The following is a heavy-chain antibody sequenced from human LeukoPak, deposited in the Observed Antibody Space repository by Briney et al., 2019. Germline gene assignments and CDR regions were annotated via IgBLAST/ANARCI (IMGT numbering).Heavy chain of an antibody. CDR1: GYTFTGYY. V-gene: IGHV1-2*02. Sequence: ASVKVSCKACGYTFTGYYMHWVRQAPGQGLEWMGWIYPNSGATKYAQKFQGRVTMTRDTSISTAYMELSRLTSDDTAVYYCGTLLSNGPFDYWGQGTLVTVSS. CDR2: IYPNSGAT. J-gene: IGHJ4*03. CDR3: GTLLSNGPFDY.